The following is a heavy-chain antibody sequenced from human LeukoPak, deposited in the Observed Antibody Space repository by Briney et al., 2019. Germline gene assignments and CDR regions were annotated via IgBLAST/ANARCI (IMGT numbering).Heavy chain of an antibody. CDR1: GFTFSSYA. CDR3: ARRSPGPYYFDY. V-gene: IGHV3-23*01. J-gene: IGHJ4*02. Sequence: GGSLRLFCAASGFTFSSYAMSWVRQAPGKGLEWVSAISGSGGSTYYADSVKGRFTISRDNSKNTLYLQMNSLRAEDTAVYYCARRSPGPYYFDYWGQGTLVTVSS. D-gene: IGHD3-10*01. CDR2: ISGSGGST.